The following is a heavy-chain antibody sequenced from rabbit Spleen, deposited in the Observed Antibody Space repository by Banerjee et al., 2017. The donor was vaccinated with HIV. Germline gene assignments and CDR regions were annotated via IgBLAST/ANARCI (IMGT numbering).Heavy chain of an antibody. CDR3: ARDSGSSFSSYGMDL. V-gene: IGHV1S40*01. CDR1: GSDISSYN. D-gene: IGHD8-1*01. Sequence: QSLEESGGGLVKPGGTLTLTCTASGSDISSYNMSWVRHEPGKGLEWIACTAGGRSTFTYYASWAKGRFTISKASSTTVTLQMTSLTAADTATYFCARDSGSSFSSYGMDLWGQGTLVTVS. CDR2: TAGGRSTFT. J-gene: IGHJ6*01.